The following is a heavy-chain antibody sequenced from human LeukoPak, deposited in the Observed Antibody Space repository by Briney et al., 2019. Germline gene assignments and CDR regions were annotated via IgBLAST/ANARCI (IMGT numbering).Heavy chain of an antibody. D-gene: IGHD3-10*01. CDR2: INPSGGST. CDR1: GYTFTSYY. J-gene: IGHJ4*02. CDR3: ARDGSFIQSGEFDFDY. V-gene: IGHV1-46*01. Sequence: ASVKVSCKASGYTFTSYYMHWVRQAPGQGLEWMGIINPSGGSTSYAQKFQGRGTMTRDTSTSTVYMELSSLRSEDTAVYYCARDGSFIQSGEFDFDYWGQGTLVTVSS.